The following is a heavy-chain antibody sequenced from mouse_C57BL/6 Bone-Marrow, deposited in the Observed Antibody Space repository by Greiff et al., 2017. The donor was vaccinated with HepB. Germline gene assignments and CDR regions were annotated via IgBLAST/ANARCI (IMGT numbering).Heavy chain of an antibody. D-gene: IGHD2-3*01. CDR2: ISDGGSYT. J-gene: IGHJ2*01. CDR3: ARDDDGYYFDY. CDR1: GFTFSSYA. V-gene: IGHV5-4*01. Sequence: EVKLVESGGGLVKPGGSLKLSCAASGFTFSSYAMSWVRQTPEKRLEWVATISDGGSYTYYPDNVKGRFTISRDTAKNNLYLQMRHLKSEDTAMYYCARDDDGYYFDYWGQGTTLSVSS.